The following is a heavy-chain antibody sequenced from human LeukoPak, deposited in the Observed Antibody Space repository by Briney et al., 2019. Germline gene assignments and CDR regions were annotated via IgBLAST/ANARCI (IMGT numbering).Heavy chain of an antibody. CDR1: GGSISSYY. V-gene: IGHV4-59*01. CDR3: ARSRGSGWGRNYYFDY. J-gene: IGHJ4*02. CDR2: IYYSGST. Sequence: PSETLSLTCTVSGGSISSYYWSWIRQPPGKGLEWIGYIYYSGSTNYNPSLKSRVTISVDTSKNQFSLKLSSVTAADTAVYYCARSRGSGWGRNYYFDYWGQGTLVTVSS. D-gene: IGHD6-19*01.